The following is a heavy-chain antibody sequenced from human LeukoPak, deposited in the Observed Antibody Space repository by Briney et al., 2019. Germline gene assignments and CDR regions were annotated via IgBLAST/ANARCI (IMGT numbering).Heavy chain of an antibody. CDR2: INHSGST. CDR1: GGSISSYY. J-gene: IGHJ6*02. CDR3: ARVPGRESSGYYPYYYYYGMDV. D-gene: IGHD3-22*01. V-gene: IGHV4-34*01. Sequence: SETLSLTCTVSGGSISSYYWSWIRQPPGKGLEWIGEINHSGSTNYNPSLKSRVTISVDTSKNQFSLKLSSVTAADTAVYYCARVPGRESSGYYPYYYYYGMDVWGQGTTVTVSS.